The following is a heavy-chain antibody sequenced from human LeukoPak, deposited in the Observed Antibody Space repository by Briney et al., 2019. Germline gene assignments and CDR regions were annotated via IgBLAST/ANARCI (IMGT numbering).Heavy chain of an antibody. CDR1: GGSISSSSYY. Sequence: SETLSLTCTVSGGSISSSSYYWGWIRQPPGKGLEWIGSIYYSGSTYYNPSLKSRVTISVDTSKNQFSLKLSSVTAADTAVYYCARSFPLRYFDRGYFDYWGQGTLVTVSS. D-gene: IGHD3-9*01. CDR3: ARSFPLRYFDRGYFDY. V-gene: IGHV4-39*01. CDR2: IYYSGST. J-gene: IGHJ4*02.